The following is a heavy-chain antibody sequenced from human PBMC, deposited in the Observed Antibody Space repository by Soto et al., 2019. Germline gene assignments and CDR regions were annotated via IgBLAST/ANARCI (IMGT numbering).Heavy chain of an antibody. Sequence: EVQLVASGGGLVKPGGSLRLSCAASGFTFSSYSMNWVRQAPGKGLEWVSSISSSSSYIYYADSVKGRFTISRDNAKNSLYLQRNSLRAEDTAVYYCARDNSLLWFGELFPLDYWGQGTLVTVSS. V-gene: IGHV3-21*01. J-gene: IGHJ4*02. CDR1: GFTFSSYS. CDR3: ARDNSLLWFGELFPLDY. CDR2: ISSSSSYI. D-gene: IGHD3-10*01.